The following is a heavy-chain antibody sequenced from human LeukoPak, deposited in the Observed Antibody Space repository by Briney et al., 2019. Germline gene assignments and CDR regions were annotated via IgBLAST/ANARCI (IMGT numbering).Heavy chain of an antibody. V-gene: IGHV3-21*01. CDR3: ARDEARGYDFRPPDH. CDR1: RPSPRVKT. D-gene: IGHD3-3*01. CDR2: ISSRRRYT. Sequence: GCLRLSCAVARPSPRVKTTGWDRPAPRDGLEWVSSISSRRRYTFYVDSVKGRLTISRDNAKNSLYLQMNSLRVEDTAVYYCARDEARGYDFRPPDHWGQGTLVSVSS. J-gene: IGHJ4*02.